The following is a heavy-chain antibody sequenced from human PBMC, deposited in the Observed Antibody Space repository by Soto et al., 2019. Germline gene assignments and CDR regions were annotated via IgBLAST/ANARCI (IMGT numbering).Heavy chain of an antibody. V-gene: IGHV4-34*01. D-gene: IGHD3-3*01. CDR2: INHSGST. J-gene: IGHJ4*02. Sequence: NPSETLSLTCAVYGGSFSGYYWSWIRQPPGKGLEWIGEINHSGSTNYNPSLKSRVTISVDTSKNQFSLKLSSVTAADTAVYYCARVNLLRFLEWSPAIDYWGQGTLVTVSS. CDR1: GGSFSGYY. CDR3: ARVNLLRFLEWSPAIDY.